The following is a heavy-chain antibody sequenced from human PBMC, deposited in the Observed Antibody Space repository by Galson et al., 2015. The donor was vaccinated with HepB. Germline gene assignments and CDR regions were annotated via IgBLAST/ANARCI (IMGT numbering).Heavy chain of an antibody. CDR3: ARSPVGGTTVDDFDY. CDR1: GGTFSSYT. D-gene: IGHD1-26*01. CDR2: IIPILTTT. V-gene: IGHV1-69*08. J-gene: IGHJ4*02. Sequence: SCKASGGTFSSYTFSWVRQAPGQGLEWMGRIIPILTTTNYAQKFQGRVTITADKSTSTAYMELSSLRSEDTAVYYCARSPVGGTTVDDFDYWGQGTLVTVSS.